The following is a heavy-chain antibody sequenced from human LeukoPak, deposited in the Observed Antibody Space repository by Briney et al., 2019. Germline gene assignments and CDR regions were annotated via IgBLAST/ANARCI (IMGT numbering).Heavy chain of an antibody. D-gene: IGHD3-10*01. Sequence: GGSLRLSCAASGFTFSSYAMSWVRQAPGKGLEWVSAISGSGGSTYYADSVKGRFSISRDNSKNTLYLQMNSLRAEDTAVYYCAEDPRGSGSYFNYYYYNYMDVWGKGTTVTVSS. J-gene: IGHJ6*03. CDR3: AEDPRGSGSYFNYYYYNYMDV. CDR1: GFTFSSYA. CDR2: ISGSGGST. V-gene: IGHV3-23*01.